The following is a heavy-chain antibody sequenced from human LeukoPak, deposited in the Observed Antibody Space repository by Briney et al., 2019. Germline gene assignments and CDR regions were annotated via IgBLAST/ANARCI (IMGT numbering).Heavy chain of an antibody. V-gene: IGHV3-21*04. J-gene: IGHJ5*02. CDR3: AKGRMTTVTDNWFDP. D-gene: IGHD4-17*01. Sequence: GGSLRLSCAASGFTFSSYSMNWVRQAPGKGLEWVSSISSSSSYIYYADSVKGRFTISRDNAKNSLYLQMNSLRTEDTALYYCAKGRMTTVTDNWFDPWGQGTLVTVSS. CDR2: ISSSSSYI. CDR1: GFTFSSYS.